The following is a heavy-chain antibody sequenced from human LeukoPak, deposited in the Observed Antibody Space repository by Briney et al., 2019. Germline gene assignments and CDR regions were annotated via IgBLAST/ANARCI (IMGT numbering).Heavy chain of an antibody. D-gene: IGHD6-19*01. Sequence: PSETLSLTCAVYGGSFSGYYWSWIRQPPGKGLEWIGSIYYSGSTYYNPSLKSRVTISVDTSKNQFSLKLSSVTAADTAVYYCAREGSSGWPYYYYYYMDVWGKGTTVTVSS. J-gene: IGHJ6*03. CDR3: AREGSSGWPYYYYYYMDV. CDR2: IYYSGST. CDR1: GGSFSGYY. V-gene: IGHV4-34*01.